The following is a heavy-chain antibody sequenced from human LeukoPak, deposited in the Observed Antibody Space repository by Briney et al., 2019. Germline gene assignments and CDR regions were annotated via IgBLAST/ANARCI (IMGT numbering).Heavy chain of an antibody. CDR1: GFTFSSYA. J-gene: IGHJ4*02. Sequence: GGSLRLSCAASGFTFSSYALSWVRQAPGKGLEWVSAISGSGGSTYYADSVKGRFTISRDNSKNTLYLQMNSLRAEDTAVYYCAKDLGRIAVAGIFDYWGQGTLVTVSS. CDR2: ISGSGGST. D-gene: IGHD6-19*01. V-gene: IGHV3-23*01. CDR3: AKDLGRIAVAGIFDY.